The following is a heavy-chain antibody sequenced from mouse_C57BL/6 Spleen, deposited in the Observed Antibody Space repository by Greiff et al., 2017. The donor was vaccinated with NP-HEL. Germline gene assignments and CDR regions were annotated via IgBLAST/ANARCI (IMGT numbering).Heavy chain of an antibody. D-gene: IGHD2-4*01. CDR1: GYTFTDYY. Sequence: EVQLQESGPVLVKPGASVKMSCKASGYTFTDYYMNWVKQSHGKSLEWIGVINPYNGGTSYKQKFKGKATLTVDKSSSTAYMELNSLTSEDSAVYYCARFEGDYDGGAWFAYWGQGTLVTVSA. CDR2: INPYNGGT. J-gene: IGHJ3*01. CDR3: ARFEGDYDGGAWFAY. V-gene: IGHV1-19*01.